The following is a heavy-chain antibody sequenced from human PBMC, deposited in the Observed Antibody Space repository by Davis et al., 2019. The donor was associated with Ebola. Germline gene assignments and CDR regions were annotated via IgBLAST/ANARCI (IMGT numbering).Heavy chain of an antibody. CDR2: IIPILGIA. CDR1: GGTFSSYA. D-gene: IGHD3-9*01. V-gene: IGHV1-69*04. J-gene: IGHJ6*02. Sequence: SVKVSCKASGGTFSSYAISWVRQAPGQGLEWMGRIIPILGIANYAQKFQGRVTITRDTSASTAYMELSSLRSEDTAVYYCARDRYYDILTGYYSYGMDVWGQGTTVTVSS. CDR3: ARDRYYDILTGYYSYGMDV.